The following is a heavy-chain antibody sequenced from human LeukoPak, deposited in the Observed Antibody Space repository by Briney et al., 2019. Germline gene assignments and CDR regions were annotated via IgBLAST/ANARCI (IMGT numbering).Heavy chain of an antibody. V-gene: IGHV3-21*01. Sequence: GSLRLSCAASGFTFSSYNMNWVRQAPGKGLEWVSSIISSSSYIYYADSVKSRFTISRDNAKNSLYLQMNSLRAEDTAVYYCARDGMTTVNWGQGTLVTVSS. CDR2: IISSSSYI. J-gene: IGHJ4*02. D-gene: IGHD4-17*01. CDR1: GFTFSSYN. CDR3: ARDGMTTVN.